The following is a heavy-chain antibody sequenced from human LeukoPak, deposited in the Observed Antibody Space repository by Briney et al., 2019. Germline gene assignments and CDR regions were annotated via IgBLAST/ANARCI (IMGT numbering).Heavy chain of an antibody. Sequence: PGGSLRLSCTASGFTFSRYWMHWVRHAPGKGLVWVSRINSDGRSTTYADSVKGRFTISRDNAKNTLYLQKNSLRAEDTAVYFCATPFRDSSCSYYNDWFDPWGQGTLVTVSS. D-gene: IGHD3-22*01. CDR1: GFTFSRYW. CDR3: ATPFRDSSCSYYNDWFDP. J-gene: IGHJ5*02. V-gene: IGHV3-74*03. CDR2: INSDGRST.